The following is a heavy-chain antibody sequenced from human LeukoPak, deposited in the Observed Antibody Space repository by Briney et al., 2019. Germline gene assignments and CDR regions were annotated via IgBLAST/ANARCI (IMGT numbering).Heavy chain of an antibody. CDR3: AKHRTGGTYGDYGFDY. CDR1: GFTFSTYG. Sequence: GGSLRLSCAVSGFTFSTYGMNWVRQAPGKGLEWVASIRYDGSKTYYADSVKGRFTISRDNSKNTLYLQMNSLRAEDTAVYYCAKHRTGGTYGDYGFDYWGQGTLVPVSS. V-gene: IGHV3-30*02. D-gene: IGHD4-17*01. J-gene: IGHJ4*02. CDR2: IRYDGSKT.